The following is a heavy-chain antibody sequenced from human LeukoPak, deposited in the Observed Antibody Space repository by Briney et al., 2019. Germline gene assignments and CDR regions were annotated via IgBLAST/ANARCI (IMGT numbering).Heavy chain of an antibody. J-gene: IGHJ4*02. CDR1: GFTFSNYW. D-gene: IGHD3-10*01. Sequence: GGSLRLSCAASGFTFSNYWMTWVRQAPGKGLEWVANIKQDGREKYYVDSGKGRFTISRDNAKNSLYLQMNSLRVEDTAVYYCARYYASGNFDYWGQGTLVTVSS. V-gene: IGHV3-7*04. CDR2: IKQDGREK. CDR3: ARYYASGNFDY.